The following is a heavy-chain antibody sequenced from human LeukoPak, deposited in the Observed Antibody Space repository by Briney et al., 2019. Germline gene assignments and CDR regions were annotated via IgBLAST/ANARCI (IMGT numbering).Heavy chain of an antibody. V-gene: IGHV4-39*07. CDR3: ARVGNWNDGHDAFDI. CDR2: IYYSGST. D-gene: IGHD1-1*01. Sequence: SETLSLTCTVSGGSISSSSYYWGWIRQPPGKGLEWIGSIYYSGSTCYNPSLKSRVTISVDTSKNQFSLKLSSVTAADTAVYYCARVGNWNDGHDAFDIWGQGTMVTVSS. J-gene: IGHJ3*02. CDR1: GGSISSSSYY.